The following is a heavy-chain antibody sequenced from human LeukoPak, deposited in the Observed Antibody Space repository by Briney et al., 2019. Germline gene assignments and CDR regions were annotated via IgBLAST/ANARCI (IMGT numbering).Heavy chain of an antibody. Sequence: GGSLRLSCTASGFTFSNYAMNWVRQAPGKGLEWVSAIGGGGGTTYYADSVKGRFTISRDNSKNTLYLQMNSLRAEDTAVYYCARLSGENWGQGTLVTVSS. V-gene: IGHV3-23*01. CDR2: IGGGGGTT. D-gene: IGHD3-16*01. CDR1: GFTFSNYA. CDR3: ARLSGEN. J-gene: IGHJ4*02.